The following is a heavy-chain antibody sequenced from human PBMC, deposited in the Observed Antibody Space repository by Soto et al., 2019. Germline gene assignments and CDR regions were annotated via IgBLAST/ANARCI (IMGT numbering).Heavy chain of an antibody. J-gene: IGHJ5*02. V-gene: IGHV4-39*01. D-gene: IGHD5-12*01. CDR1: GGSISSSSYY. Sequence: QLQLQESGPGLVKPSETLSLTCTVSGGSISSSSYYWGWIRQPPGKGLEWIGSIYYSGSTYYNPSLKSRVTTSVDTSKNQFSLKLSSVTAADTAVYYWARHTVATMGWFAPWGQGTLVTVSS. CDR3: ARHTVATMGWFAP. CDR2: IYYSGST.